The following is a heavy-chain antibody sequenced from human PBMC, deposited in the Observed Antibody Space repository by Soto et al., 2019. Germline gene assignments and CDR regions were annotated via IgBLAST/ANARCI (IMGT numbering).Heavy chain of an antibody. J-gene: IGHJ5*02. Sequence: QVQLQESGPGLVKPSQTLSLTCTVSGGSISSGGYYWSWIRQHPGKGLEWIGYIYYSGSTYYNPSLKRRVTISVDTSKNQFSLKLSSVTAADTAVYYCARSVDTDPSNWFDPWGQGTLVTVSS. D-gene: IGHD5-18*01. CDR3: ARSVDTDPSNWFDP. CDR1: GGSISSGGYY. CDR2: IYYSGST. V-gene: IGHV4-31*03.